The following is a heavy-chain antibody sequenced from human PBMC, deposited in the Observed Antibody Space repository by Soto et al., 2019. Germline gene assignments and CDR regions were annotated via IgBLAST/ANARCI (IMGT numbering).Heavy chain of an antibody. D-gene: IGHD3-22*01. J-gene: IGHJ4*02. Sequence: SETLSLTCTVSGGSISSGGYYWSWIRQHPGKGLEWIGYIHYSGSTYYNPSLKSRVTISIDTSKNQFSLKLSSVTAADMAVYYCAREDRNYYDRSGYSHWGQGTLVTVSS. V-gene: IGHV4-31*03. CDR2: IHYSGST. CDR3: AREDRNYYDRSGYSH. CDR1: GGSISSGGYY.